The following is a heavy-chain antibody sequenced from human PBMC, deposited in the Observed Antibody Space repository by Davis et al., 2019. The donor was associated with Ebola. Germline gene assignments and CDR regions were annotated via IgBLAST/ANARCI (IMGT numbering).Heavy chain of an antibody. V-gene: IGHV3-23*01. CDR3: AKGQSSSWVYFDY. Sequence: PGGSLRLSCVASGFAFSTYAMSWVRQAPGKGLEWVSAISGSGGSTYYADSVKGRFTISRDNSKNTLYLQMNSLRAEDTAVYYCAKGQSSSWVYFDYWGQGTLVTVSS. CDR2: ISGSGGST. D-gene: IGHD6-13*01. CDR1: GFAFSTYA. J-gene: IGHJ4*02.